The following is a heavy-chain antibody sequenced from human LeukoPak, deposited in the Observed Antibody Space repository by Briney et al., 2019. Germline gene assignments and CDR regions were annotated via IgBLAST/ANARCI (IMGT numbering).Heavy chain of an antibody. CDR3: ARAAHSGSLAPFDY. J-gene: IGHJ4*02. V-gene: IGHV4-4*07. CDR2: IYSSGST. CDR1: GSSISNYY. Sequence: SETLSLTCIVSGSSISNYYWSWIRQPAGKGLEWIGRIYSSGSTNYNPALKSRVTMSLDTSKNQFSLKLSSVTAADTAVYHCARAAHSGSLAPFDYWGQGTLVTVSS. D-gene: IGHD1-26*01.